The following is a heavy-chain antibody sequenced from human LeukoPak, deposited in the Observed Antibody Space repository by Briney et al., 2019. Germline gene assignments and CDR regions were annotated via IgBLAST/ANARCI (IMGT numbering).Heavy chain of an antibody. D-gene: IGHD3-10*01. CDR2: INHRGST. CDR3: ARVLSWFDP. J-gene: IGHJ5*02. Sequence: PSETLSLTCAVYGGSFSGYYWSWIRQPPGKGLEWIGEINHRGSTNYNPSLKSRVTISVDTSKNQFSLKLSSVTAADTAVYYCARVLSWFDPWGQGTLVTVSS. V-gene: IGHV4-34*01. CDR1: GGSFSGYY.